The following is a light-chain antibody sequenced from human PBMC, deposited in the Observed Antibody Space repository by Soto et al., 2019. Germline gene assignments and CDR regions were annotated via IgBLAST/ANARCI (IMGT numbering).Light chain of an antibody. J-gene: IGKJ1*01. Sequence: DIQMTQSPSTLSASVGDRVTISCRASQTITSWLAWYQQKPGKAPKLLIYDASSLESGVPSRFSGSGSGTEFTPTISSLQPDDFATYYCQQHNSYRWKCGEGTKVDIK. CDR3: QQHNSYRWK. CDR2: DAS. V-gene: IGKV1-5*01. CDR1: QTITSW.